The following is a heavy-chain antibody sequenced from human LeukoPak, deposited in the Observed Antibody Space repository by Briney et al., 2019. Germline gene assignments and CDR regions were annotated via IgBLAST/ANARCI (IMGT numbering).Heavy chain of an antibody. CDR2: IYYSGST. J-gene: IGHJ4*02. CDR3: ARGNTYYDILTGYYLPDY. D-gene: IGHD3-9*01. CDR1: GGSISGYY. Sequence: SETLSLTCTVSGGSISGYYWSWIRQPPGKGLEWIGYIYYSGSTNYNPSLKSRVTISVDTSKNQFSLKLSSVTAADTAVYYCARGNTYYDILTGYYLPDYWGQGTLVTVSS. V-gene: IGHV4-59*08.